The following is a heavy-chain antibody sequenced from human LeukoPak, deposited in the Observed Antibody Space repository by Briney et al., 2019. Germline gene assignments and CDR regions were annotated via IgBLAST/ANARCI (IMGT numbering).Heavy chain of an antibody. J-gene: IGHJ6*03. CDR3: ARLTTVTYYYYMDV. D-gene: IGHD4-17*01. Sequence: PSETLSLTCTVSGGPISSSRYYWGWIRQPPGRGLEWIGSIYYSGSTYYNPSLKSRVTISVDTSKNQFSLKLSSVTAADTAVYYCARLTTVTYYYYMDVWDKGTTVTVSS. CDR2: IYYSGST. V-gene: IGHV4-39*01. CDR1: GGPISSSRYY.